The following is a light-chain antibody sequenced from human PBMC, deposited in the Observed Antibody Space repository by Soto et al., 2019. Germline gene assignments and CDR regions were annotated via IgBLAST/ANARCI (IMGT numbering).Light chain of an antibody. J-gene: IGKJ1*01. CDR1: QSISSW. CDR3: QQYNDKWT. V-gene: IGKV1-5*03. CDR2: KAS. Sequence: DSQLTQAPSTLSAYVGDRVTITCRASQSISSWLAWYQQKPGKAPNLLIYKASSLQSGVPSRFSGSGSGTEFTLTISSLQPDDCGTYYCQQYNDKWTFGQVTKV.